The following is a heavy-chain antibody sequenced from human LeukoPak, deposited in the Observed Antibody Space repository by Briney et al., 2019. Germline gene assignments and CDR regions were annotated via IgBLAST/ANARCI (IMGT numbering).Heavy chain of an antibody. CDR1: GGTFSSYA. CDR3: ARDGVGVTSVY. J-gene: IGHJ4*02. CDR2: IIPIFGTA. V-gene: IGHV1-69*05. D-gene: IGHD1-26*01. Sequence: SVKVSFKASGGTFSSYAISWVRQAPGQGLEWMGGIIPIFGTANYAQKFQGRVTITTDESTSTDYMELSSLRSEDTAVYYCARDGVGVTSVYWGQGTLVTVSS.